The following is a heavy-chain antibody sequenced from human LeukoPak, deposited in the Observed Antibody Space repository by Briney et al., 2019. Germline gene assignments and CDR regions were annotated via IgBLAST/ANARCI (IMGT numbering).Heavy chain of an antibody. D-gene: IGHD2-21*02. CDR1: GGTFSSYA. J-gene: IGHJ4*02. CDR2: IIPIFGIA. V-gene: IGHV1-69*04. CDR3: ASSRDVLTGVFDY. Sequence: SVKVSCKASGGTFSSYAISWVRQAPGQGLEWMGRIIPIFGIANYAQKFQGRVTITADKSTSTAYMELSSLRSEDTAVCYCASSRDVLTGVFDYWGQGTLVTVSS.